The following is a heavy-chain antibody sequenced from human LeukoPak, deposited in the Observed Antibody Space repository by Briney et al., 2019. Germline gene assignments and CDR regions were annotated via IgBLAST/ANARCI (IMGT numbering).Heavy chain of an antibody. CDR3: ARGGQWLGES. V-gene: IGHV4-38-2*01. CDR1: VYSISSGFH. CDR2: IYHTGST. Sequence: SETLSLTCDVSVYSISSGFHWGWIRQPPGKGLEWIGSIYHTGSTYYDPSLTSRVTILVDTSKNQFSLKLTSVTAAYTAVYYCARGGQWLGESWGQGTLVIVSS. D-gene: IGHD6-19*01. J-gene: IGHJ4*02.